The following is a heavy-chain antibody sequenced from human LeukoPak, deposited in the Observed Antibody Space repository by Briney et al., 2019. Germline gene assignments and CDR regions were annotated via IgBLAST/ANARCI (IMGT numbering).Heavy chain of an antibody. J-gene: IGHJ6*02. CDR2: ISGSGGST. CDR1: GFTFSSYA. V-gene: IGHV3-23*01. CDR3: AKELGGWVSRGMDV. Sequence: GGSLRLSCAASGFTFSSYAMSWVRQAPGKGLEWVSAISGSGGSTYYADSVKGRFTISRDNSKNTLYLQMYSLRAEDTAVYYCAKELGGWVSRGMDVWGQGTTVTVSS. D-gene: IGHD6-19*01.